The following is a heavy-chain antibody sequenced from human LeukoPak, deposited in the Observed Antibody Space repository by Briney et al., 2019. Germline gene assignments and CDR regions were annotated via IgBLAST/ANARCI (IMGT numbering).Heavy chain of an antibody. D-gene: IGHD3-22*01. CDR1: GGSICSGGYS. J-gene: IGHJ6*02. CDR3: TRRRITMIVLIHSCSYGMDV. Sequence: PSETLSLTCAVSGGSICSGGYSWTWIRQSPGKVLEWIGEINDSTGDTNHRLSINSRVSISPDKTENQFSLDLRSVTASDTAVYYSTRRRITMIVLIHSCSYGMDVWGQGTTVTVSS. CDR2: INDSTGDT. V-gene: IGHV4-30-2*06.